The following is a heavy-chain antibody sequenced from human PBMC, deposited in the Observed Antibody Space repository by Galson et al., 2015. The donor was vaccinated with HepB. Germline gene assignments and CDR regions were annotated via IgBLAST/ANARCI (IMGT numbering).Heavy chain of an antibody. CDR1: GGSFSSYA. V-gene: IGHV1-69*06. CDR2: TIPIFGTA. D-gene: IGHD2-2*01. J-gene: IGHJ6*02. Sequence: SVKVPCKASGGSFSSYAISWVRQAPGHGLEWTGGTIPIFGTANYAQKFQGRVTSTADKSTSTAYMELSSLRAADTAVYYCAGGFRYCSSTSCPQVRNYYYGMDVWGQGTTVTVSS. CDR3: AGGFRYCSSTSCPQVRNYYYGMDV.